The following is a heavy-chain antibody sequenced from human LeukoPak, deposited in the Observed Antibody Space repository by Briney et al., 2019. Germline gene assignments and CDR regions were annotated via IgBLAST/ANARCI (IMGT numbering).Heavy chain of an antibody. CDR2: MYIGGTS. V-gene: IGHV4-4*07. CDR1: GGSFSNFF. CDR3: ARATAVAGRGVDY. Sequence: KTSETLSLTCSVSGGSFSNFFWSWIRQPAGKGLEWIGRMYIGGTSNYNPSLKSRVNMSLDTSKNHFSLNLTSVTAADTAVYYCARATAVAGRGVDYWGQGTLVTVSS. D-gene: IGHD6-19*01. J-gene: IGHJ4*02.